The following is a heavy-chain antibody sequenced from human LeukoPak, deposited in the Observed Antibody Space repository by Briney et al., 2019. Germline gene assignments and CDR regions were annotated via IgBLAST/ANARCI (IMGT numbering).Heavy chain of an antibody. D-gene: IGHD3-16*02. V-gene: IGHV1-18*01. CDR1: GYTFTSYG. Sequence: GASVKVSCKASGYTFTSYGISWVRQAPGQGLEWMGWISAYNGNTNYAQKLQGRVTMTTDTSTSTAYMELRSLRSDDTAVYYCALNDIVWGSYRYRYFDYWGERTLVTVSS. J-gene: IGHJ4*02. CDR2: ISAYNGNT. CDR3: ALNDIVWGSYRYRYFDY.